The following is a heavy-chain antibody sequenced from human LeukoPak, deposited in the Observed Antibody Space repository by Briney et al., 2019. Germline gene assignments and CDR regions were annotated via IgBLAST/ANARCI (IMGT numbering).Heavy chain of an antibody. D-gene: IGHD2-21*01. CDR1: GYTFTSYD. CDR2: MNPNNGNT. V-gene: IGHV1-8*03. Sequence: GASVKVSCKASGYTFTSYDINWVRQATGQGLEWMGWMNPNNGNTGYAQKFQGRVTITRNTSISTAYMELSSLRSEDTAVYYCARRSSILWWRSTKYYFDYWGQGTLVTVSS. CDR3: ARRSSILWWRSTKYYFDY. J-gene: IGHJ4*02.